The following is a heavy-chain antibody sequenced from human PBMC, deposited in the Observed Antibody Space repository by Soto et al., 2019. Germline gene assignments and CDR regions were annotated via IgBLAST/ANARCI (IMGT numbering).Heavy chain of an antibody. D-gene: IGHD3-10*01. CDR2: IYSGGST. CDR1: GITVSSNY. J-gene: IGHJ4*02. V-gene: IGHV3-66*01. Sequence: EVQLVESGGGLVLPGGSLRLSCAASGITVSSNYMSWVRQAPGKGLEWVSVIYSGGSTYYADSVKGRFTISRDNSKNTRDVQMNSLRAEDTAVYYCARDFYYQGSGPMGGYFDYWGQGTLVTVSS. CDR3: ARDFYYQGSGPMGGYFDY.